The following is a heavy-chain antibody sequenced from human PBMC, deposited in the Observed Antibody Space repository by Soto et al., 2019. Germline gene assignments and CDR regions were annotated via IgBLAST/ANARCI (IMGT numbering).Heavy chain of an antibody. CDR1: GFTVSSNY. CDR3: ARSRYWSSTRCPGRFDP. J-gene: IGHJ5*02. CDR2: ISSSSSYI. D-gene: IGHD2-2*01. V-gene: IGHV3-21*01. Sequence: GGSLRLSCAASGFTVSSNYMSWVRQAPGKGLEWVSSISSSSSYIYYADSVKGRFTISRDNAKNSLYLQMNSLRAEDTAVYYCARSRYWSSTRCPGRFDPWGQGTLVTVS.